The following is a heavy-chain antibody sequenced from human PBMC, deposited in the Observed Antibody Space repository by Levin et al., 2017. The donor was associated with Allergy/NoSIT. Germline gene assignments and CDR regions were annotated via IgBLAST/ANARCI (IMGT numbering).Heavy chain of an antibody. CDR1: GFTFSSYS. Sequence: GGSLRLSCAASGFTFSSYSMNWVRQAPGKGLEWVSYSSSSSSTIYYADSVKGRFTISRDNAKNSLDLQMHSLRDEDTAVYYCARCSLWNRELLPYYFDSWGQGTLVTVSS. CDR2: SSSSSSTI. D-gene: IGHD3-10*01. CDR3: ARCSLWNRELLPYYFDS. V-gene: IGHV3-48*02. J-gene: IGHJ4*02.